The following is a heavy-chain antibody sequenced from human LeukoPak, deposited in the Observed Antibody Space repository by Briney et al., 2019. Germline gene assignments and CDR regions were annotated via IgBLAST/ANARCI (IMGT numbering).Heavy chain of an antibody. Sequence: SETLSLTCTVSGGSISSYYWSWIRQPPGKGLEWIGYIYYSGSTNYNPSLKSRVTISVDTSKNQFSLKLSSVTAADTAVYYCARCNYYYDTRGYYYYMDVWGKGTTVTISS. J-gene: IGHJ6*03. CDR2: IYYSGST. CDR1: GGSISSYY. V-gene: IGHV4-59*01. D-gene: IGHD3-22*01. CDR3: ARCNYYYDTRGYYYYMDV.